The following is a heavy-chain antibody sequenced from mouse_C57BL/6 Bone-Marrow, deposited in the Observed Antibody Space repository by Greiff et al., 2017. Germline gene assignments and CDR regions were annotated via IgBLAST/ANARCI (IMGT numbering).Heavy chain of an antibody. D-gene: IGHD2-3*01. CDR1: GYSFTGYY. CDR3: ARGPLYDGNYTY. V-gene: IGHV1-42*01. Sequence: EVQLQQSGPELVKPGASVKISCKASGYSFTGYYMNWVKQSPEKSLEWIGEINPSTGGTTYNQKFKAKATLTVAKSSSTAYMQLKSLTSEDSAFYYCARGPLYDGNYTYWGQGTLVTVSA. CDR2: INPSTGGT. J-gene: IGHJ3*01.